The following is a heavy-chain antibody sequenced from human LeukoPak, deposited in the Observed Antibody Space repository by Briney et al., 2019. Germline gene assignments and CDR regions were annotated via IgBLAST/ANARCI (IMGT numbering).Heavy chain of an antibody. J-gene: IGHJ4*02. CDR1: GFTFSSYA. CDR3: VQRAAAPGQPYDY. CDR2: ISTNGGST. Sequence: GGSLRLSCSASGFTFSSYAMHWVRQAPGKGLEYVSGISTNGGSTYYADSLRGRFTISRDNSKNTLYLQMSSLRPDDTAVYYCVQRAAAPGQPYDYWGQGTLVTVSS. V-gene: IGHV3-64D*06. D-gene: IGHD6-13*01.